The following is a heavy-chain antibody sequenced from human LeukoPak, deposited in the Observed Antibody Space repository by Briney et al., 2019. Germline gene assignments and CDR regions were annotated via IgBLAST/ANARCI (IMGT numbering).Heavy chain of an antibody. CDR3: ATRRYYDSSGYPDAFDI. CDR2: IYSGGST. V-gene: IGHV3-53*01. J-gene: IGHJ3*02. Sequence: PGGSLRLSCAASGFTVSSNYMSWVRQAPGKGLEWVSVIYSGGSTYYADSVKGRFTISRDNSKNTLYLQMNSLRAEDTAVYYCATRRYYDSSGYPDAFDIWGQGTMVTVSS. CDR1: GFTVSSNY. D-gene: IGHD3-22*01.